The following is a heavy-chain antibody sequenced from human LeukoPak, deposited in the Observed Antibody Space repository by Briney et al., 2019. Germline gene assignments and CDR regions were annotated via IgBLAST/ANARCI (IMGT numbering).Heavy chain of an antibody. J-gene: IGHJ6*02. D-gene: IGHD2-21*02. CDR3: AKDVAVVTAIYYYYYGMDV. Sequence: GGSLRLSCAASGFTFSSYAMSWVRQAPGKGLEWVSAISGSGGSTYHADSVKGRFTISRDNSKNTLYLQMNSLRAEDTAVYYCAKDVAVVTAIYYYYYGMDVWGQGTTVTVSS. CDR1: GFTFSSYA. V-gene: IGHV3-23*01. CDR2: ISGSGGST.